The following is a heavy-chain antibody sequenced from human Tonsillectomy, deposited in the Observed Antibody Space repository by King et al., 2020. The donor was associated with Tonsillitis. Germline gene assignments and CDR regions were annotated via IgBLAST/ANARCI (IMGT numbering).Heavy chain of an antibody. Sequence: QLVQSGAEVKKPGASGRVSCKASGYTFTAYYIHWVRQAPGQGLEWMGCINPKSGGTTYTQKFQGRVTMTRDTSISTAYMELSRLRSDDTAAYYCATGGSGWYWVYWGQGTLVTVSS. CDR2: INPKSGGT. D-gene: IGHD6-19*01. CDR1: GYTFTAYY. V-gene: IGHV1-2*02. J-gene: IGHJ4*02. CDR3: ATGGSGWYWVY.